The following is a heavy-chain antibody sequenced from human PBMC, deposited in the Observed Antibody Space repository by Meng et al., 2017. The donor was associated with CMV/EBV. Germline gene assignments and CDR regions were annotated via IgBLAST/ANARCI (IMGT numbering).Heavy chain of an antibody. CDR2: ISWNSGSI. D-gene: IGHD3-10*01. CDR3: AKDLTKGFDGMDV. J-gene: IGHJ6*02. V-gene: IGHV3-9*01. CDR1: GFTVSSNY. Sequence: SLKISCAASGFTVSSNYMSWVRQAPGKGLEWVSGISWNSGSIGYADSVKGRFTISRDNAKNSLYLQMNSLRAEDTALYYCAKDLTKGFDGMDVWGQGTTVTVSS.